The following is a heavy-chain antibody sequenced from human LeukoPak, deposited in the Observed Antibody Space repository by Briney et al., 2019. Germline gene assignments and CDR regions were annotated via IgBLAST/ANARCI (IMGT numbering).Heavy chain of an antibody. J-gene: IGHJ4*02. D-gene: IGHD6-13*01. Sequence: GASVKVSCKASGYTFTSYYMHRVRQAPGQGLERMGIINPSGGSTSYAQKFQGRVTMTRGTSTSTVYMELSSLRSEDTAVYYCARVATYSSSWSPFDYWGQGTLVTVSS. CDR3: ARVATYSSSWSPFDY. V-gene: IGHV1-46*01. CDR1: GYTFTSYY. CDR2: INPSGGST.